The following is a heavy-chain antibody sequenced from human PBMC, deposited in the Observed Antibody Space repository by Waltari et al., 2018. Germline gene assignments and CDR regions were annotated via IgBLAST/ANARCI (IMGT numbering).Heavy chain of an antibody. CDR2: IYYSGST. D-gene: IGHD6-13*01. J-gene: IGHJ6*02. Sequence: QVQLQESGPGLVKPSETLSLTCTVSGGSISTYYWSWIRQPPGKGLAWIGYIYYSGSTNYNPSLKSRVTISVDTSKNQFSLKLNSVTAADTAVYYCARETRSSSWYGGDLDYYYGMDVWGQGTTVTVSS. CDR3: ARETRSSSWYGGDLDYYYGMDV. CDR1: GGSISTYY. V-gene: IGHV4-59*01.